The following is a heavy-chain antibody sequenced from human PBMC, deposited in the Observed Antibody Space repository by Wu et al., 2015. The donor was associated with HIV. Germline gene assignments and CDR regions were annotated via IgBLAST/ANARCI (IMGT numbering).Heavy chain of an antibody. J-gene: IGHJ3*01. CDR2: IIPLFDQA. V-gene: IGHV1-69*01. CDR3: ARVGGSSWYREFDL. D-gene: IGHD6-13*01. Sequence: QVQLVQSGGEVRKPGASVTISCEASGYTFNFFGISWVRQAPGQGLEWVGGIIPLFDQASYAQNVQGRVTIIADESTSTSYMELTSLKSEDTAVYYCARVGGSSWYREFDLWGQGTMVTVSS. CDR1: GYTFNFFG.